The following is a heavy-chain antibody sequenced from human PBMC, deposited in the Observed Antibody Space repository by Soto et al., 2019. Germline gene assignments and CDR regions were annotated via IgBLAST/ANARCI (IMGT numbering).Heavy chain of an antibody. J-gene: IGHJ4*02. CDR2: IYYSGST. CDR3: ARSGDTAMVTNY. CDR1: GGSISSYY. D-gene: IGHD5-18*01. Sequence: SETLSLTCTVSGGSISSYYWSWIRQPPGKGLEWIGYIYYSGSTNYNPSLKSRVTISVDTSKNQFSLKLSSVTAADTAVYYCARSGDTAMVTNYWGQGTLVTVS. V-gene: IGHV4-59*01.